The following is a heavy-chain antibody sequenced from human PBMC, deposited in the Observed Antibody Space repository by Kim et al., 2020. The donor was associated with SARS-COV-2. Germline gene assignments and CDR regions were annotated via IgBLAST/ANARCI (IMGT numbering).Heavy chain of an antibody. V-gene: IGHV3-23*03. CDR2: IYSGGSST. CDR1: GFTFSSYA. J-gene: IGHJ4*02. D-gene: IGHD2-15*01. Sequence: GGSLRLSCAASGFTFSSYAMSWVRQAPGKGLEWVSVIYSGGSSTYYADSVKGRFTISRDNSKNTLYLQMNSLRAEDTAVYYCAKISVVVEESYYWGQGTLVTVSS. CDR3: AKISVVVEESYY.